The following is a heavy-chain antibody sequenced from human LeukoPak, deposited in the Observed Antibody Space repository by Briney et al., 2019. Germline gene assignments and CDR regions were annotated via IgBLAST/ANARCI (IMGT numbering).Heavy chain of an antibody. CDR1: GFTFSSYW. Sequence: GGSLRLSCAASGFTFSSYWMSWVRQAPGKGLEWVANIKQDGSEKYYVDSVKGRFTISRDNAKNSLYLQMNSLRVGDTAVYYCARRSRPFYYYGMDVWGQGTTVTVSS. CDR2: IKQDGSEK. V-gene: IGHV3-7*03. CDR3: ARRSRPFYYYGMDV. D-gene: IGHD6-6*01. J-gene: IGHJ6*02.